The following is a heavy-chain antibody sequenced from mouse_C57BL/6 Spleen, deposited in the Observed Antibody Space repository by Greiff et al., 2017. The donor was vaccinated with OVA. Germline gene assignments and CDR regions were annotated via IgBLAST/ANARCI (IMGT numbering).Heavy chain of an antibody. CDR1: GYTFTSYW. Sequence: VQLQQPGAELVKPGASVKMSCKASGYTFTSYWITWVKQRPGQGLEWIGDIYPGSGSTNYNEKFKSKATLTVDTSSSTAYMQLSSLTSEYSAVYYCARYDYDEAWFAYWGQGTLVTVSA. CDR2: IYPGSGST. D-gene: IGHD2-4*01. J-gene: IGHJ3*01. V-gene: IGHV1-55*01. CDR3: ARYDYDEAWFAY.